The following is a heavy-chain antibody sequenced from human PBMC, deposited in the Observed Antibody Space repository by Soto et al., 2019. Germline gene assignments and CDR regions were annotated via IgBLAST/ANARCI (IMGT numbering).Heavy chain of an antibody. V-gene: IGHV4-34*01. CDR2: INQSGTT. J-gene: IGHJ4*02. D-gene: IGHD5-12*01. CDR3: ARRYSGSGYYES. Sequence: QAQLQQWGAGLLKPSETLSLTCSFHGVSFSGYFWSWIRRPPGKGLEWIGEINQSGTTHYNPSLKSPLTISVNTSTNHISLNLTSVTAADTAVYYCARRYSGSGYYESWGQGSPVTISP. CDR1: GVSFSGYF.